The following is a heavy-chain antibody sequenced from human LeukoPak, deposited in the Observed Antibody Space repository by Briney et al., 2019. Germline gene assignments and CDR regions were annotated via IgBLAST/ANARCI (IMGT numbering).Heavy chain of an antibody. J-gene: IGHJ4*02. CDR3: AREPEYSTNAFDY. D-gene: IGHD6-6*01. Sequence: GGSLRLSCAASGFTFSSYSMNWVRQAPGKGLEWVSSISSSSSYIHYADSVKGRFTISRDNAKNSLYLQMNSLRAEDTAVYYCAREPEYSTNAFDYWGQGTLVTVSS. CDR2: ISSSSSYI. V-gene: IGHV3-21*01. CDR1: GFTFSSYS.